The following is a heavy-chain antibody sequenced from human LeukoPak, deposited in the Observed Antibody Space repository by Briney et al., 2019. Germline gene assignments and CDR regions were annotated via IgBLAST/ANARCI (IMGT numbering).Heavy chain of an antibody. CDR1: GYPFTTYY. D-gene: IGHD2-15*01. Sequence: GASVKVSCKASGYPFTTYYLHWVRQAPGQGLEWMGIISPGGGSANYAQKFRGRVTMTRDTSTSTVYMELRSLRSEDTAVYYCARSYCSGGSCYFDYWGQGTLVTVSS. CDR3: ARSYCSGGSCYFDY. V-gene: IGHV1-46*01. CDR2: ISPGGGSA. J-gene: IGHJ4*01.